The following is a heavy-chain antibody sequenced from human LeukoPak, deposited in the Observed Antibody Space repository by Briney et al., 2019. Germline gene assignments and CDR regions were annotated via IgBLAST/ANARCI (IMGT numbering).Heavy chain of an antibody. Sequence: GASVKVSCKASGGTFSSYAISWVRQAPGQGLEWMGGIIPIFGTGNYAQKFQGRVTITADESTSTAYMELSSLRSEDTAVYYCARGPYGDYRDWYFDLWGRGTLVTVSS. CDR3: ARGPYGDYRDWYFDL. CDR2: IIPIFGTG. CDR1: GGTFSSYA. J-gene: IGHJ2*01. V-gene: IGHV1-69*13. D-gene: IGHD4-17*01.